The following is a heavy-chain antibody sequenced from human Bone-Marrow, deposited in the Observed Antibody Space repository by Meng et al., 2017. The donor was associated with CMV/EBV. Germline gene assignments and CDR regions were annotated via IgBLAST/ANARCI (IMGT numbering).Heavy chain of an antibody. V-gene: IGHV1-2*02. Sequence: ASVKVSCKASGYTFIDYYMHWVRQTPGQGLEWMGWINADSGGTNYAQKFQGRVTMTTDTSISTAYMELTSLRSDDTAVYYCSRGLQRRPGADWGQGTLVTVSS. J-gene: IGHJ4*02. D-gene: IGHD1-1*01. CDR2: INADSGGT. CDR1: GYTFIDYY. CDR3: SRGLQRRPGAD.